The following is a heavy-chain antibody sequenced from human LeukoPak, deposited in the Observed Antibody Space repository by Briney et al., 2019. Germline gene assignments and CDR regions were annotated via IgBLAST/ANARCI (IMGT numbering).Heavy chain of an antibody. D-gene: IGHD3-16*01. J-gene: IGHJ6*03. CDR2: MNPNSGNT. CDR3: ARAGGAAKYYYYYYYMDV. Sequence: ASVKVSCKASGYTFTSYDTNWVRQATGQGLEWMGWMNPNSGNTGYAQKFQGRVTMTRNTSISTAYMELSSLRSEDTAVYYCARAGGAAKYYYYYYYMDVWGKGTTVTISS. V-gene: IGHV1-8*02. CDR1: GYTFTSYD.